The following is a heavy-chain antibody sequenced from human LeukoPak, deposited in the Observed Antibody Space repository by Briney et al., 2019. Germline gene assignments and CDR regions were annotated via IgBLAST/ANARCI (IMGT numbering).Heavy chain of an antibody. D-gene: IGHD2-2*01. CDR3: ARHLSDITSSPNY. CDR1: GYSFSSYW. V-gene: IGHV5-51*01. CDR2: IYPRDSRT. Sequence: GESLKISCKGSGYSFSSYWIAWVRQMPGKGLEWMGVIYPRDSRTTYSPSFQDQVTISADKSISTAYLQWTSLKASDTAMYYCARHLSDITSSPNYWGPGPLVTVSS. J-gene: IGHJ4*02.